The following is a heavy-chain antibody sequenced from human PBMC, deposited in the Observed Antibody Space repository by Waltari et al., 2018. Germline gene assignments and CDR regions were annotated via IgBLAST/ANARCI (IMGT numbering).Heavy chain of an antibody. CDR3: ARLRGTYYYDSSGQNGENWFDP. D-gene: IGHD3-22*01. CDR1: GGSIRSYY. V-gene: IGHV4-59*08. CDR2: IYYSGST. Sequence: QVQLQESGPGLVKPSETMSLTGTVSGGSIRSYYSSWIGQPPERGLACIGYIYYSGSTNYNPSLKRRVTISVDTSKNQFSLKLSSVTAADTAVYYCARLRGTYYYDSSGQNGENWFDPWGQGTLVTVSS. J-gene: IGHJ5*02.